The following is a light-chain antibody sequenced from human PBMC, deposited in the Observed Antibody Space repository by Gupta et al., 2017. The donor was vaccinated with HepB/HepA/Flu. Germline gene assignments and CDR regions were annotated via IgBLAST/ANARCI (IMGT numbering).Light chain of an antibody. CDR2: GGA. J-gene: IGKJ3*01. Sequence: EIVLTQSPGTLSLSPGERATLSCRASQSVSSAYLAWYQHKPGQAPRLLIHGGASRATGIPDRLSGSGAGTDFTLTITRREPEDCAMYDCHHSGTSHTLGKGTKVDLK. CDR3: HHSGTSHT. CDR1: QSVSSAY. V-gene: IGKV3-20*01.